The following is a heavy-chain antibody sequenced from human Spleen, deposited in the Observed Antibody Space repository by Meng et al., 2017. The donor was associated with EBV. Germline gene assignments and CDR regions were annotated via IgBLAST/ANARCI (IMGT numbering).Heavy chain of an antibody. V-gene: IGHV1-2*06. J-gene: IGHJ4*02. Sequence: QVQLVQSGGEVKKPGASVKVSCKASGYTFTDYYMHWVRQAPGQGLEWMGRINPNSGDTDYAQKFRGRVTMTRDTSISTAYMELSRLRSDDTALYYCARDEMTTGFDYWGQGSLVTVSS. CDR2: INPNSGDT. CDR1: GYTFTDYY. D-gene: IGHD4-17*01. CDR3: ARDEMTTGFDY.